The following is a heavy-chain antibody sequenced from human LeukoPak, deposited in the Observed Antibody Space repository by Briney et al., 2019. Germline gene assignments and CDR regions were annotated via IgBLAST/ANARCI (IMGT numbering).Heavy chain of an antibody. CDR3: ARDPGSGVDY. CDR2: IYTSGST. CDR1: CGSISSGSYY. D-gene: IGHD2-15*01. J-gene: IGHJ4*02. V-gene: IGHV4-61*02. Sequence: SQSQSLTCTVSCGSISSGSYYWTWIRQPAGKGLQWIGRIYTSGSTNYNPSLKSRLAITVDTSKNLFSLKLSSVTAADTAVYYCARDPGSGVDYWGQGTLVTVSS.